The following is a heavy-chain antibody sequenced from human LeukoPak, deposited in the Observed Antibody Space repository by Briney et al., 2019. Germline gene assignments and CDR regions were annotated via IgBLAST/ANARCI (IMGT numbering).Heavy chain of an antibody. CDR2: IYSGGST. Sequence: GGSLRLSCAASGFTVSTNYMSWFRQAPGKGLEWVSVIYSGGSTYYADSVKGRFTISRDNSKTTLYLQMRSLRAEDTAVYYCARDRGGYCSRTSCYRPDAFDIWGQGTMVTVSS. D-gene: IGHD2-2*01. V-gene: IGHV3-66*02. CDR1: GFTVSTNY. CDR3: ARDRGGYCSRTSCYRPDAFDI. J-gene: IGHJ3*02.